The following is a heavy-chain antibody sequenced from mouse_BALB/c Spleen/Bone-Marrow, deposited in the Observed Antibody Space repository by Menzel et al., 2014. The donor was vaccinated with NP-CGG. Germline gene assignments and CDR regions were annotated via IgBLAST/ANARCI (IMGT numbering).Heavy chain of an antibody. CDR3: ARSGRYDGFAY. D-gene: IGHD2-14*01. CDR1: GYTFTSYV. Sequence: EVKLVESGPELVKPGASVEMSCKASGYTFTSYVMHWVKQKPGQGLEWIGYINPYNDGTKYNEKFKGKATLTSDKSSSTAYMELSSLTSEDSAVYYCARSGRYDGFAYWGQGTLVTVSA. V-gene: IGHV1-14*01. CDR2: INPYNDGT. J-gene: IGHJ3*01.